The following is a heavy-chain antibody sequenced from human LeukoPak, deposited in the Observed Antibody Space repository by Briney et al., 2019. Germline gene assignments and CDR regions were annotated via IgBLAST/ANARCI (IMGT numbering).Heavy chain of an antibody. CDR2: IRYDGSNK. J-gene: IGHJ4*02. CDR3: AKSGGSSSWTRPFDY. D-gene: IGHD6-13*01. Sequence: GGSLRLSCAASGFTFSSYGMHWVRQAPGKGLEWVTFIRYDGSNKYYADSVKGRFTISRDNSKNTMYLQMNSLRAEDTAVYYCAKSGGSSSWTRPFDYWGQTTLVTVSS. CDR1: GFTFSSYG. V-gene: IGHV3-30*02.